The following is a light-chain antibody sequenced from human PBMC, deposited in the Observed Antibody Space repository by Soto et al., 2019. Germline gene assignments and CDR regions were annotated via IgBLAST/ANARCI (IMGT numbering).Light chain of an antibody. J-gene: IGKJ1*01. CDR1: QTISSW. CDR3: QRYNSYSEA. V-gene: IGKV1-5*03. CDR2: KAS. Sequence: DIQMTQSPSTLSGSVGDRVTITCRASQTISSWLAWYQQKPGKAPKLLIYKASTLKSGVPSRFSGSGSGTEFTLTISSLQPDDVATYYCQRYNSYSEALGQGTKVDIK.